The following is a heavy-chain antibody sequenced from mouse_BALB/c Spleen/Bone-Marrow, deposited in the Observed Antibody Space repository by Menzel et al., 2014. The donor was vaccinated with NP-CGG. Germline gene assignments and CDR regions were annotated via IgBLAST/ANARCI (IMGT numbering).Heavy chain of an antibody. CDR1: GFTFSSYA. CDR3: AREKYGQKNYAMDY. V-gene: IGHV5-6-5*01. Sequence: EAQLVESGGGLVKPGGSLKLSCAASGFTFSSYAMSWVRQTPEKRLEWVASISSGGSTYYPDSVKGRFTISRDNARNILSLQMNSLRSEDTDMYYCAREKYGQKNYAMDYWGQGTSVTVSS. D-gene: IGHD2-10*02. CDR2: ISSGGST. J-gene: IGHJ4*01.